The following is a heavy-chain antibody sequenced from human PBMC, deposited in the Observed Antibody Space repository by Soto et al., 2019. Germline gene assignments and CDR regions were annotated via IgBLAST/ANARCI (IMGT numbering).Heavy chain of an antibody. Sequence: EVQLLESGGGLVQPGGSLRLSCAASRFTFSNYAMSWVRQAPGKGLEWVSGIGGRATSAYYADSVKGRFAISRDNAYNTLFLQLNSLRAEDTAVYYCAKSRYSDSSGDYYDFWGQGTLVTVSS. CDR2: IGGRATSA. D-gene: IGHD3-22*01. CDR1: RFTFSNYA. V-gene: IGHV3-23*01. J-gene: IGHJ4*02. CDR3: AKSRYSDSSGDYYDF.